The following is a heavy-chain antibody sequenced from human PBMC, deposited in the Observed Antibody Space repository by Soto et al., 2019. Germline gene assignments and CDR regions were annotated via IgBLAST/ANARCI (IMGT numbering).Heavy chain of an antibody. Sequence: SETLSLTCTVSGGSISSSSYYWGWIRQPPGKGLEWIGSIYYSGSTYYNPSLKSRVTISVDTSKNQFSLKLSSVTAADTAVYYCAGGTYHYGSGSSHWGQGTLVTVSS. V-gene: IGHV4-39*01. CDR1: GGSISSSSYY. J-gene: IGHJ4*02. D-gene: IGHD3-10*01. CDR2: IYYSGST. CDR3: AGGTYHYGSGSSH.